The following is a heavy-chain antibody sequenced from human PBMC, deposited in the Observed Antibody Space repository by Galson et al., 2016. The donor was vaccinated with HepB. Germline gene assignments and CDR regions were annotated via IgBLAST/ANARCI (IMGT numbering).Heavy chain of an antibody. CDR2: IKNSNSDV. CDR3: ARARIAALGTGAFDM. D-gene: IGHD6-13*01. Sequence: SLRLSCAASGFTFSNYAMSWVRQAPGKGLEWVSSIKNSNSDVYYEDSVKGRFTISRDNAENSLYLQMDSLTAEDAAMYYCARARIAALGTGAFDMWGQGTMVTVSS. CDR1: GFTFSNYA. V-gene: IGHV3-21*01. J-gene: IGHJ3*02.